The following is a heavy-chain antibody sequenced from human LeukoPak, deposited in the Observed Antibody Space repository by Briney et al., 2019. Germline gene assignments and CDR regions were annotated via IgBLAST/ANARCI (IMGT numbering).Heavy chain of an antibody. V-gene: IGHV3-9*01. J-gene: IGHJ4*02. D-gene: IGHD5-18*01. CDR1: VFTFDDYA. CDR2: ISWNSGSI. CDR3: AKAPADTAMVGYFDY. Sequence: PGRSLRLSCAASVFTFDDYAMHWVRQAPGKGLEWVSGISWNSGSIGYADSVKGRFTISRDNAKNSLYLQMNSLRAEDTALYYCAKAPADTAMVGYFDYWGQGTLVTVSS.